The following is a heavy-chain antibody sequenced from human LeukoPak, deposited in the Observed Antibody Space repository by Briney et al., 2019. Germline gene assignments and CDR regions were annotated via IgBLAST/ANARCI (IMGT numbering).Heavy chain of an antibody. CDR2: IIPIFGTA. CDR1: GGTFSSYA. D-gene: IGHD5-18*01. J-gene: IGHJ4*02. V-gene: IGHV1-69*13. CDR3: ATSRNLQLWLSFDY. Sequence: SVKVSCKASGGTFSSYAISWVRQAPRQGLEWMGGIIPIFGTANYAQKFQGRVTITADESTSTAYMELSSLRSEDTAVYYCATSRNLQLWLSFDYWGQGTLVTVSS.